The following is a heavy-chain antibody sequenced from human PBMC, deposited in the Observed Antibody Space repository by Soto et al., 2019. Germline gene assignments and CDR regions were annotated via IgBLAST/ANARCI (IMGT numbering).Heavy chain of an antibody. CDR3: ARPAYNWNRSFDY. Sequence: SETLSLTCAVYGGSFSGYYWSWIRQPPRKGLEWIGEINHSGSTNYNPSLKSRVTISVDTSKNQFSLKLSSVTAADTAVYYCARPAYNWNRSFDYWGQGTLVTVSS. V-gene: IGHV4-34*01. CDR2: INHSGST. CDR1: GGSFSGYY. D-gene: IGHD1-20*01. J-gene: IGHJ4*02.